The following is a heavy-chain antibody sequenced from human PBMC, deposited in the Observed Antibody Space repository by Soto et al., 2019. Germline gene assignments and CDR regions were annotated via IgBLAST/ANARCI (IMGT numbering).Heavy chain of an antibody. CDR1: GYTFTSYG. CDR3: ARDRTWYDSSGYSAY. J-gene: IGHJ4*02. CDR2: ISAYNGNT. V-gene: IGHV1-18*01. Sequence: ASLKVSCKASGYTFTSYGISWVRQAPGQGLEWMGWISAYNGNTNYAQKLQGRVTMTTDTSTSTAYMELRSLRSDDTAVYYCARDRTWYDSSGYSAYWGQGTLVTVSS. D-gene: IGHD3-22*01.